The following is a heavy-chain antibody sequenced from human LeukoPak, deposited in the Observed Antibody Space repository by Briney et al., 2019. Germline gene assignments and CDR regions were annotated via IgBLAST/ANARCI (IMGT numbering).Heavy chain of an antibody. V-gene: IGHV3-9*01. CDR3: AIGGRSGWTDAFDM. CDR2: ISWNSGDI. Sequence: PGRSLRLSCAASGVTFDDYARRWVRQAPGKGPEWVSGISWNSGDIGYADCVNGRLIISRDNAKKALYLQMNGLRAEDTAVYYCAIGGRSGWTDAFDMWPQETRLSVST. J-gene: IGHJ3*02. CDR1: GVTFDDYA. D-gene: IGHD6-19*01.